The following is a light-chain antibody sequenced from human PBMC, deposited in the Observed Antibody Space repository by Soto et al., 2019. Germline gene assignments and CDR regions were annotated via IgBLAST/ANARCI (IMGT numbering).Light chain of an antibody. Sequence: EIVLTQSPGTLSLSPGERATLSCSASQTVSSNFLAWFQQKPGQAPRFVIYGASSRATGIPDRVSGSGSGADFTRTINRLEPEDFAVYYCQKYGRSPLTFGGGTKVEIK. CDR1: QTVSSNF. CDR2: GAS. CDR3: QKYGRSPLT. V-gene: IGKV3-20*01. J-gene: IGKJ4*01.